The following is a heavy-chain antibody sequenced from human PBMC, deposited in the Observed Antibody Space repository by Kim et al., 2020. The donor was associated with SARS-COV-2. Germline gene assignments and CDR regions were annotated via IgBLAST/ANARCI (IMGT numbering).Heavy chain of an antibody. CDR2: ISYDGSNK. D-gene: IGHD3-16*02. Sequence: GGSLRLSCAASGFTFSSYGMHWVRQAPGKGLEWVAVISYDGSNKYYADSVKGRFTISRDNSKNTLYLQMNSLRAEDTAVYYCAKDRGYYDYVWGSYHHGPLDYWGQGTLVTVSS. CDR3: AKDRGYYDYVWGSYHHGPLDY. V-gene: IGHV3-30*18. CDR1: GFTFSSYG. J-gene: IGHJ4*02.